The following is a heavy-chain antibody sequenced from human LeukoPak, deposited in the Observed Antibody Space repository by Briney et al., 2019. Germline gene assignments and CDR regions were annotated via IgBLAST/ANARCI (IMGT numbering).Heavy chain of an antibody. V-gene: IGHV3-23*01. J-gene: IGHJ4*02. CDR3: AKETAMNTFGGVVVNPFDY. D-gene: IGHD3-16*02. CDR2: ISGSGGST. CDR1: RFTFSSYA. Sequence: PAGGSLRLSYAASRFTFSSYAMSWVRQAPGKGLGWVSIISGSGGSTYYADSVKGRFTISRDNSKNTLYLQMNSLRAEDTAIYYCAKETAMNTFGGVVVNPFDYWGQGTLVTVSS.